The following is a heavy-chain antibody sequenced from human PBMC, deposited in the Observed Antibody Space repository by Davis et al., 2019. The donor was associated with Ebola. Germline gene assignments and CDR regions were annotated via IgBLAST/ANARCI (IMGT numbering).Heavy chain of an antibody. CDR3: ARDGRYDFWSEDYYGMDV. CDR1: GYSFTSYA. J-gene: IGHJ6*02. V-gene: IGHV1-3*01. CDR2: INAGNGNT. D-gene: IGHD3-3*01. Sequence: ASVKVSCKASGYSFTSYAMYWVRQAPGQRLEWMGWINAGNGNTKYSQEFQGRVTFTRDTSASIAYMELSSLRSDDTAVYYCARDGRYDFWSEDYYGMDVWGQGTTVTVSS.